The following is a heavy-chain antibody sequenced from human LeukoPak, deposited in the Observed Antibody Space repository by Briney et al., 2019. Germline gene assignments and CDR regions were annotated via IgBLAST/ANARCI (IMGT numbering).Heavy chain of an antibody. D-gene: IGHD3-3*01. Sequence: GGSLRLSCAASGFTFSSYAMSWVRQAPGKGLEWVSAISGSGGSTYYADSVKGRFTISRDNSKNTLYLQMNSLRAEDTAVYYCAKAPTRDFWSGSAINYWGQGTLVTVSS. V-gene: IGHV3-23*01. CDR2: ISGSGGST. CDR1: GFTFSSYA. J-gene: IGHJ4*02. CDR3: AKAPTRDFWSGSAINY.